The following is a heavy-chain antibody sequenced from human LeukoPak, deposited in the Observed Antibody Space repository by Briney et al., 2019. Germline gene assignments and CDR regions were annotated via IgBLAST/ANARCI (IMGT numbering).Heavy chain of an antibody. CDR1: GGSISSSSYY. V-gene: IGHV4-39*01. D-gene: IGHD1-26*01. J-gene: IGHJ4*02. CDR3: ARRSGVGNYFDY. CDR2: IYYSGST. Sequence: SETLSLTCTVSGGSISSSSYYWGWIRQPPGEGLEWIGSIYYSGSTYYNPSLKSRVTISVDTSKNQFSLKLSSVTAADTAVYYCARRSGVGNYFDYWGQGTLVTVSS.